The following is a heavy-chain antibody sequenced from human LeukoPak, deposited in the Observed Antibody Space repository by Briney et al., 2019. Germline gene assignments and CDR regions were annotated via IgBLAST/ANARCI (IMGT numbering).Heavy chain of an antibody. CDR1: GYTFTSYA. V-gene: IGHV1-3*01. D-gene: IGHD2-15*01. CDR3: AMGYCSGGSCYSLPYYYYGMDV. CDR2: INAGNGNT. Sequence: ASVKVSCKASGYTFTSYAMHWVRQAPGQRLEWMGWINAGNGNTKYSQKFQGRVTITRDTSVSTAYMELSSLRSEDTAVYYCAMGYCSGGSCYSLPYYYYGMDVWGKGTTVTVSS. J-gene: IGHJ6*04.